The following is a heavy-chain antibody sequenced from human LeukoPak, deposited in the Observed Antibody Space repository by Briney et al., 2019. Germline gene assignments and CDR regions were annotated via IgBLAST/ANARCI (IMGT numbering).Heavy chain of an antibody. J-gene: IGHJ4*02. V-gene: IGHV4-38-2*02. Sequence: SETLSLTCTVSGYSISSGYYWGWIRQPPGKGLEWIGSIYYSGSTYYTPSLKSRVTISVDTSKNQFSLKLSSVTAADTAVYYCARLRGATLDYWGQGTLVTVSS. CDR2: IYYSGST. D-gene: IGHD1-26*01. CDR1: GYSISSGYY. CDR3: ARLRGATLDY.